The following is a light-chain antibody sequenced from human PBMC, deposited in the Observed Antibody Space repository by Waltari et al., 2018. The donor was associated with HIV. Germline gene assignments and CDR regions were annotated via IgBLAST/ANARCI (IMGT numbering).Light chain of an antibody. J-gene: IGLJ3*02. CDR3: NSRDSSGNRV. Sequence: SSEVTQDPAVSVALGQTVRITCQGDSLKNYYASWYQQKPGQAPILVIYGKNNRPSGIPDRFSGSSSGNTASLTITGAQAEDEADYYCNSRDSSGNRVFGGGTKLTVL. CDR1: SLKNYY. CDR2: GKN. V-gene: IGLV3-19*01.